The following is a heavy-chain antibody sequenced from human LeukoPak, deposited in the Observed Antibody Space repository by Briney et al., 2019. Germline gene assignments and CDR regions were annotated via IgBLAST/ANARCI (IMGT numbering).Heavy chain of an antibody. V-gene: IGHV3-23*01. CDR2: ISGSGGST. J-gene: IGHJ4*02. Sequence: QAGGSLRLSCAASGFTFSNYAMSWVRQAPGKGLAWVSVISGSGGSTYYADSVKGRFTISRDNPKNTLYVQMNSLRAADTAVYYCTVHDFWSGPFDYWGQGTLVTVSS. D-gene: IGHD3-3*01. CDR3: TVHDFWSGPFDY. CDR1: GFTFSNYA.